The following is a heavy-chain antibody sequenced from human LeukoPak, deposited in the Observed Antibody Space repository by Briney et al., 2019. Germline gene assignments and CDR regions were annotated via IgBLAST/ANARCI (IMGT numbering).Heavy chain of an antibody. V-gene: IGHV4-39*01. CDR2: IYYSGST. J-gene: IGHJ4*02. CDR3: VRDCTDGVCSDY. D-gene: IGHD2-8*01. Sequence: SETLSLTCTVSGGSISSSSYYWGWIRQPPGKGLEWIGSIYYSGSTYYNPSLKSRVTISVDTSKNQFSLKLSSVTAADTAVYYCVRDCTDGVCSDYWGQETLVTVSS. CDR1: GGSISSSSYY.